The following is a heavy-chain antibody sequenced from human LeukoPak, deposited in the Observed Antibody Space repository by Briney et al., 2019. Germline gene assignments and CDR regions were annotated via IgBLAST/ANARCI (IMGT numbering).Heavy chain of an antibody. CDR3: ARERITIFPDAFDI. D-gene: IGHD3-3*01. CDR2: INPNSGGT. Sequence: ASVKVSCKASGYTFTGYYMHWVRPAPGQGLEWMGWINPNSGGTNYAQKFQGRVTMTRDTSISTAYMELSRLRSDDTAVYYCARERITIFPDAFDIWGQGTMVTVSS. J-gene: IGHJ3*02. CDR1: GYTFTGYY. V-gene: IGHV1-2*02.